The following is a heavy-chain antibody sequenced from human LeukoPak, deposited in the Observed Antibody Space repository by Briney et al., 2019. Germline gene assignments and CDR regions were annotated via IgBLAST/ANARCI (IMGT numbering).Heavy chain of an antibody. CDR1: GYTFTGYY. CDR3: ARVSRITMVRGVSPWFDP. Sequence: GASVKVSCKASGYTFTGYYMHWVRQAPGQGLEWMGWINPNSGGTNYAQKFQGRVTMTRDTSISTAYMELSRLRSDDTAVYYCARVSRITMVRGVSPWFDPWGQGTLVTVSS. V-gene: IGHV1-2*02. D-gene: IGHD3-10*01. CDR2: INPNSGGT. J-gene: IGHJ5*02.